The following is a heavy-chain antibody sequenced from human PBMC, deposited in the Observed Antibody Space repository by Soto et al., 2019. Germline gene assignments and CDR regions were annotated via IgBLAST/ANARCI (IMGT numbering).Heavy chain of an antibody. CDR2: IRNKGGFIT. CDR3: AIPQRRSRVWSDQ. D-gene: IGHD3-16*01. Sequence: EVQLVESGGGLVQPGGSLRLSCGASGFTFSDHYMDWVRQAPGKGLEWVARIRNKGGFITEYATSVQGRFTVSRDDSKNSVFLQMNSLKTEYTAIYYCAIPQRRSRVWSDQRGQGTLVTVSS. V-gene: IGHV3-72*01. J-gene: IGHJ5*02. CDR1: GFTFSDHY.